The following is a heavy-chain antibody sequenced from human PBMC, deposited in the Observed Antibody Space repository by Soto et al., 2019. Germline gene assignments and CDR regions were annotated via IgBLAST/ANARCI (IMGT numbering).Heavy chain of an antibody. CDR2: IYSGGST. J-gene: IGHJ1*01. CDR1: GFTVSSNY. CDR3: ARAIFWSGYTEYFQH. Sequence: EVQLVESGGGLIQPGGSLRLSCAASGFTVSSNYMSWVHQAPGKGLEWVSVIYSGGSTYYADSVKGRFTISRDNSKNTLYLQMNSLRAEDTAVYYCARAIFWSGYTEYFQHWGQGTLVTVSS. D-gene: IGHD3-3*01. V-gene: IGHV3-53*01.